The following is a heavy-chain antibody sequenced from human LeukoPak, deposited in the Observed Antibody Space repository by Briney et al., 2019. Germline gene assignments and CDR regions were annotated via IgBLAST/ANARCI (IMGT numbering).Heavy chain of an antibody. D-gene: IGHD4/OR15-4a*01. CDR1: GGSVSSHF. J-gene: IGHJ6*03. CDR2: IYNSGLT. V-gene: IGHV4-59*02. CDR3: ARDHLPAGAPGYYMDV. Sequence: PSETLSLTCTVSGGSVSSHFWSWIRQPPGKGLEWIGYIYNSGLTNYNPSLKSRVTMSVDTSKNQFSLMLRSVTAADTAVYYCARDHLPAGAPGYYMDVWGKGTTVTVSS.